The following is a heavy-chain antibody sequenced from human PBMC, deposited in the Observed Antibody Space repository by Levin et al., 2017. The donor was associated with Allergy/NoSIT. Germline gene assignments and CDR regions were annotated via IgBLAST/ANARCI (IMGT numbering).Heavy chain of an antibody. Sequence: PGGSLRLSCAASGFTFSSYSMNWVRQAPGKGLEWVSSISSSSSYIYYADSVKGRFTISRDNAKNSLYLQMNSLRAEDTAVYYCARVPRVSGYFYYYYYMDVWGKGTTVTVSS. CDR1: GFTFSSYS. D-gene: IGHD3-3*01. CDR3: ARVPRVSGYFYYYYYMDV. J-gene: IGHJ6*03. CDR2: ISSSSSYI. V-gene: IGHV3-21*01.